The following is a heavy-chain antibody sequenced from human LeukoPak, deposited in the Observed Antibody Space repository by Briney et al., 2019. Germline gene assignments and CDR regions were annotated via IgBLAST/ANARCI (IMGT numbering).Heavy chain of an antibody. V-gene: IGHV4-59*02. CDR1: GASVSSDY. CDR3: GRNLGSGNDH. CDR2: THYRGDI. J-gene: IGHJ4*02. D-gene: IGHD3-10*01. Sequence: SETLSLTCSVSGASVSSDYWNWIRQSPGRGVEWIGYTHYRGDINYNPSLKSRLTMSVDASSNQVSLKLSSVTAADAAVYYCGRNLGSGNDHRGPGILVTASS.